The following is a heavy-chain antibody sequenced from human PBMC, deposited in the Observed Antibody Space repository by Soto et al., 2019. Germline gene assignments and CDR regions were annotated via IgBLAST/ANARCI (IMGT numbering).Heavy chain of an antibody. CDR1: GFLSGNYA. CDR3: IKEARGHSYARL. D-gene: IGHD3-16*01. CDR2: ISDSGVNT. Sequence: ESGGDLVPPGESLRLSCAASGFLSGNYAMDWIRQAPGTGLEWVSAISDSGVNTYYADSVKGRFTISRDNSKNALYLEMKSLRAGDTAVYYCIKEARGHSYARLWGRGTPVTVSS. J-gene: IGHJ4*02. V-gene: IGHV3-23*01.